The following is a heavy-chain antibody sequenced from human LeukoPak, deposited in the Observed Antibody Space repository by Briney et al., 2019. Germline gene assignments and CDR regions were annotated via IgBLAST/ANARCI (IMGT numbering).Heavy chain of an antibody. CDR2: ISSSSGTI. Sequence: GGSLRLSCAAAGFTFSTYNMNWVRQAPGKGLEWVAYISSSSGTIYYADSVKGRFTSSRDNAKNSLYLQMNSLRAEDTAVYYCAKDGLPYCSGGSCYTFDYWGQGTLSPSPQ. CDR1: GFTFSTYN. J-gene: IGHJ4*02. D-gene: IGHD2-15*01. V-gene: IGHV3-48*01. CDR3: AKDGLPYCSGGSCYTFDY.